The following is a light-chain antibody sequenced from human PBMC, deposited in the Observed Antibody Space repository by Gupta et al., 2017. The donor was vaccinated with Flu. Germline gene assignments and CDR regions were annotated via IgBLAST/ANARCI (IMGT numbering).Light chain of an antibody. J-gene: IGLJ1*01. CDR3: CSYAGNSTPYV. V-gene: IGLV2-11*01. Sequence: QSALTQPRSVSGSPGQSVTISCTASSSDVGGYNSVPWSQQYPGKVPKLLIYDFVKRPSGVPDRFSGSQSGDTASLTISGLQPEDEADYYCCSYAGNSTPYVFGTGTKVTVL. CDR2: DFV. CDR1: SSDVGGYNS.